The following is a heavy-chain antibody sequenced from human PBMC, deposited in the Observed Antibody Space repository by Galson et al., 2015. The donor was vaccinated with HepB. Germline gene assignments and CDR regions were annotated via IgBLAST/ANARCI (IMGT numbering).Heavy chain of an antibody. Sequence: SLRLSCAASGFGFSSYAMSWVRQAPGKGLAWVSSISGSGGSKDYADSVKGRFTISRDNSKNTLYLQMNSLRAEDTAVYYCAKEAATGTSNFDYWGLGTLVTVSS. D-gene: IGHD6-13*01. V-gene: IGHV3-23*01. CDR3: AKEAATGTSNFDY. CDR2: ISGSGGSK. CDR1: GFGFSSYA. J-gene: IGHJ4*02.